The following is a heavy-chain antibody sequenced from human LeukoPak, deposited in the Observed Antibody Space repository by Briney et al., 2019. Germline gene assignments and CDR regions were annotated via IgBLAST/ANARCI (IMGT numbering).Heavy chain of an antibody. Sequence: KSGGSLRLPCAASGFTFSSYSMNWVRQAPGKGLEWVSSISSSSSYIYYADSVKGRFTISRDNAKNSLYLQMNSLRAEDTAVYYCARPPPSSGWPNPYYYYYYYMDVWGKGTTVTVSS. V-gene: IGHV3-21*01. J-gene: IGHJ6*03. CDR2: ISSSSSYI. CDR3: ARPPPSSGWPNPYYYYYYYMDV. CDR1: GFTFSSYS. D-gene: IGHD6-19*01.